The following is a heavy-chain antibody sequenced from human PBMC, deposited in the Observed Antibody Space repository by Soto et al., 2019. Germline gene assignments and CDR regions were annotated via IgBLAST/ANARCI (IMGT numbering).Heavy chain of an antibody. D-gene: IGHD6-19*01. J-gene: IGHJ4*02. Sequence: QLQLLESGGDLVKPGGSLRLSCAASGFTVSGNDLSWIRQAPGKGLEWVSSIGSSGRAIYYADSVKDRFTISRDNTKDSLYLHMSSRSAEDTPIYYCARHHSSGSLYFDSWGQGTLVTVSS. CDR2: IGSSGRAI. V-gene: IGHV3-11*01. CDR3: ARHHSSGSLYFDS. CDR1: GFTVSGND.